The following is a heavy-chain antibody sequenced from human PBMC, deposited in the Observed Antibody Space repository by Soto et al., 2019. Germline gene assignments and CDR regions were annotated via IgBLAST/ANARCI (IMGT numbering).Heavy chain of an antibody. D-gene: IGHD4-17*01. CDR1: GYTFTSHD. Sequence: QVQLVQSGAEVKKSGASVKVSCKASGYTFTSHDINWVRQATGQGLEWMGWMNPNSDNTGYAQKFHCIFTMTRNTSIITAYMELSSLRSEDTAVYYCARLDYGVYARFDYWGQGTLVTVSS. V-gene: IGHV1-8*01. CDR2: MNPNSDNT. J-gene: IGHJ4*02. CDR3: ARLDYGVYARFDY.